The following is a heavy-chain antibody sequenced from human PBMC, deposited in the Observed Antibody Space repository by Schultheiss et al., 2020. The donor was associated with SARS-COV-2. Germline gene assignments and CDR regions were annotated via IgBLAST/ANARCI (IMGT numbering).Heavy chain of an antibody. J-gene: IGHJ4*02. CDR3: ARTQEMATSIDY. CDR2: IYTLGTT. Sequence: SETLSLTCTVSGGSISSYYWSWIRQPPGKGLEWMGYIYTLGTTNYNPSLKSRVTMSVDTSKNQFSLKLSSVTAADTAVYYCARTQEMATSIDYWGQGTLVTVSS. CDR1: GGSISSYY. V-gene: IGHV4-4*09. D-gene: IGHD5-24*01.